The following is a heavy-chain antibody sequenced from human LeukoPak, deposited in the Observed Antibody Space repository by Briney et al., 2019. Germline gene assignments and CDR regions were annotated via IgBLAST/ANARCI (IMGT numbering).Heavy chain of an antibody. CDR3: ARDISSHYLNWFDP. V-gene: IGHV1-2*02. J-gene: IGHJ5*02. Sequence: GASVKVSCKASGYTFTGYYMHWVRQAPGQGLEWMGWINPNSGGTNYAQKFQGRVTMTRDTSISTAYMELSRLRSDDTAVYYCARDISSHYLNWFDPWGQRTLVTVSS. CDR2: INPNSGGT. CDR1: GYTFTGYY. D-gene: IGHD6-13*01.